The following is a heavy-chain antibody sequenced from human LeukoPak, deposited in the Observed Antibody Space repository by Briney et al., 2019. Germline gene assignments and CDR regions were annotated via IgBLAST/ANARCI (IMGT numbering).Heavy chain of an antibody. J-gene: IGHJ4*02. V-gene: IGHV4-59*01. CDR2: IYYSGST. CDR3: ARQKYSSSHVDY. CDR1: GGSISSYY. Sequence: PSXTLSLTCTVSGGSISSYYWSWVRQPPGKGLEWIGYIYYSGSTNYNPSLKSRVTISVDTSKNQFSLKLSSVTAADTAVYYCARQKYSSSHVDYWGQGTLVTVSS. D-gene: IGHD6-13*01.